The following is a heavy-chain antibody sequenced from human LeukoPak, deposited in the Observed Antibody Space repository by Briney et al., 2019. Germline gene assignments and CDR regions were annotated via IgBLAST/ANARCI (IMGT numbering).Heavy chain of an antibody. J-gene: IGHJ5*02. CDR2: ISGSGGGT. Sequence: PGGSLRLSCAASGFTFSSYAMTWVRQAPGKGLEWVSGISGSGGGTDYADSVKGRFTISRDNSKNTLYLQMNSLKAEDTAVYYCAKVMRTVTVASDWFDPWGQGTLVTVST. V-gene: IGHV3-23*01. D-gene: IGHD6-19*01. CDR1: GFTFSSYA. CDR3: AKVMRTVTVASDWFDP.